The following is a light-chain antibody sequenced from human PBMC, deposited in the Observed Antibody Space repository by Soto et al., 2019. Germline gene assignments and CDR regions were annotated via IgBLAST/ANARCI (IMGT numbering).Light chain of an antibody. CDR2: GAS. J-gene: IGKJ2*01. CDR3: LRYGDSPPAYT. CDR1: QSVSSRN. V-gene: IGKV3-20*01. Sequence: EIVLTQSPGTVSLSPGERATLSCRASQSVSSRNLAWYRQKPGQAPSLLIFGASNRATGIPVRFSGSGAGPDFTLTISILEPEDCAVYYCLRYGDSPPAYTFGQGTKLEIK.